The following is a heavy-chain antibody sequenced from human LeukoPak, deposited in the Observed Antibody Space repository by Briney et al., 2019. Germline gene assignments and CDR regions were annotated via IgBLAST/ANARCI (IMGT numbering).Heavy chain of an antibody. Sequence: GGSLRLSCAVSEFPFSKACMSWVRQAPGKGLEWVGRMKSKTNDRTKDYAAPVKGRFTISRDDSNNTLYLQMSSLKTEDTAMYCCTPVGIWFGELEGLDHWGQGILVTVSS. J-gene: IGHJ4*02. V-gene: IGHV3-15*01. D-gene: IGHD3-10*01. CDR3: TPVGIWFGELEGLDH. CDR1: EFPFSKAC. CDR2: MKSKTNDRTK.